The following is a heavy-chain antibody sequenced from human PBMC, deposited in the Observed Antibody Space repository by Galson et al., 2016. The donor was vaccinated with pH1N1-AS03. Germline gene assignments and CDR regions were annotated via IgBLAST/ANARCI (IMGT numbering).Heavy chain of an antibody. J-gene: IGHJ4*02. CDR1: GNTFSINA. Sequence: SVKVSCKAYGNTFSINAVSWVRQAPGQGPEWMGGISPLLRTALYAQKWQGRVTITADESTSTAYMELSSLTSEDTAVYYCATLHTDDLDYWGQGTLVTVSS. V-gene: IGHV1-69*13. CDR3: ATLHTDDLDY. CDR2: ISPLLRTA. D-gene: IGHD2-2*02.